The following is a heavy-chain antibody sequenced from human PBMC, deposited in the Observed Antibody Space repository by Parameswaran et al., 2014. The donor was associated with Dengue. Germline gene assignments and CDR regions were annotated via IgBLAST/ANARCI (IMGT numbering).Heavy chain of an antibody. V-gene: IGHV3-9*01. D-gene: IGHD1-7*01. CDR2: ISGNSGSI. Sequence: GGSLRLSCAASGFIFDDFVMHWVRQRPGKGLEWVSGISGNSGSIGYADSVKGRFTISRDNAKNSLHLQMNSLRAEDTALYYCGKDSPTGTLQDWGQGTLVTVSS. CDR1: GFIFDDFV. CDR3: GKDSPTGTLQD. J-gene: IGHJ4*02.